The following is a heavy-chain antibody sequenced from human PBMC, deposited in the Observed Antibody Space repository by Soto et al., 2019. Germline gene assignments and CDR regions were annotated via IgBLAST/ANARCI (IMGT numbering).Heavy chain of an antibody. CDR3: ARGSDMVRGVIRYYYYYYGMDV. J-gene: IGHJ6*02. CDR1: GGSISSSNW. Sequence: SETLSLTCAVSGGSISSSNWWSWVRQPPGKGLEWIGEIYHSGSTNYNPSLKSRVTISVDKSKNQFSLKLSSVTAADTAVYYCARGSDMVRGVIRYYYYYYGMDVWGQGTTVTVSS. CDR2: IYHSGST. V-gene: IGHV4-4*02. D-gene: IGHD3-10*01.